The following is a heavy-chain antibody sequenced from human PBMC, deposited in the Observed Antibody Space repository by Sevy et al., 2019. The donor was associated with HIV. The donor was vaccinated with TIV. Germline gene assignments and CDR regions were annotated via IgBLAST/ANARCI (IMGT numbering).Heavy chain of an antibody. V-gene: IGHV1-2*02. J-gene: IGHJ4*02. CDR2: INPNSGDT. Sequence: ASVKVSCKASGYTFTGQYIHWVRQAPGQGLEWMGWINPNSGDTKYRQDFQDKVTLTRDTSITTAYMELSGLKSDDTAIYYCARDLRLRGYSYGPFDYWGQGTLVTISS. CDR3: ARDLRLRGYSYGPFDY. CDR1: GYTFTGQY. D-gene: IGHD5-18*01.